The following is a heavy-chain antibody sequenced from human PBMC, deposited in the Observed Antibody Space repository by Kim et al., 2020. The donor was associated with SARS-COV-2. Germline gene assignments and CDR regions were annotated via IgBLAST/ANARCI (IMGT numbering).Heavy chain of an antibody. V-gene: IGHV1-46*01. CDR3: ARTIAVAGTGDWFDP. Sequence: ASVKVSSKASGYTFTSYYMHWVRQAPGQGLEWMGIINPSGGSTSYAQKFQGRVTMTRDTSTSTVYMELSSLRSEDTAVYYCARTIAVAGTGDWFDPWGQGTLVTVSS. D-gene: IGHD6-19*01. J-gene: IGHJ5*02. CDR1: GYTFTSYY. CDR2: INPSGGST.